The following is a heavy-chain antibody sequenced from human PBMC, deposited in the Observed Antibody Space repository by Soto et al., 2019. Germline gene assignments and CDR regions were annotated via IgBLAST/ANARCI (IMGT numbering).Heavy chain of an antibody. Sequence: SETLSLTCTVSGGSISSYYWSWIRQPPGKGLEWIGYIYYSGSTNYNPSLKSRVTISVDTSKNQFSLKLSSVTAADTAVYYCASGRGGVAMLSGWSHKPYYFDYWGQGTLVTVSS. D-gene: IGHD6-19*01. CDR1: GGSISSYY. CDR2: IYYSGST. V-gene: IGHV4-59*08. CDR3: ASGRGGVAMLSGWSHKPYYFDY. J-gene: IGHJ4*02.